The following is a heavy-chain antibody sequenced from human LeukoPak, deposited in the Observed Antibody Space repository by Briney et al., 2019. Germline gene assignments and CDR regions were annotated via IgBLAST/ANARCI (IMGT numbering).Heavy chain of an antibody. D-gene: IGHD3-22*01. CDR1: GFTFSSYW. V-gene: IGHV3-66*01. CDR3: ARDSYDSSGYDY. CDR2: IYSGGST. J-gene: IGHJ4*02. Sequence: GGSLRLSCAASGFTFSSYWMSWVRQAPGKGLEWVSVIYSGGSTHYADSVKGRFTISRDNSKNTLYLQMNSLRAEDMAVYYCARDSYDSSGYDYWGQGTLVTVSS.